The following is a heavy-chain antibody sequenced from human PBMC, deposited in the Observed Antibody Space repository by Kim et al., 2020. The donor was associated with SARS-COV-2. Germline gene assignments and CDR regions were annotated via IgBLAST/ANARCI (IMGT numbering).Heavy chain of an antibody. CDR1: GFTVSSNY. V-gene: IGHV3-53*01. D-gene: IGHD6-13*01. CDR3: ARPFVIAAAGTRGDY. J-gene: IGHJ4*02. CDR2: IYPGGST. Sequence: GGSLRLSCAASGFTVSSNYMSWVRQAPGKGLEWVSVIYPGGSTYYADSVKGRFTISRDNSKNTLYLQMNSLRAEDTAMYYCARPFVIAAAGTRGDYWGQGPLVTVSS.